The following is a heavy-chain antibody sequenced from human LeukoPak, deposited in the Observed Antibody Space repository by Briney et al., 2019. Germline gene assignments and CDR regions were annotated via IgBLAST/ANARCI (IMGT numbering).Heavy chain of an antibody. CDR3: ARSFVSSWYFDY. CDR2: IIPIFGTA. V-gene: IGHV1-69*06. CDR1: GGTFSSYA. Sequence: ASVKVSCKASGGTFSSYAISWVRQAPGQGLECMGGIIPIFGTANYAQKFQGRVTITADKSTSTAYMELSSLRSEDTAVYYCARSFVSSWYFDYWGQRTLVTVSS. J-gene: IGHJ4*02. D-gene: IGHD6-13*01.